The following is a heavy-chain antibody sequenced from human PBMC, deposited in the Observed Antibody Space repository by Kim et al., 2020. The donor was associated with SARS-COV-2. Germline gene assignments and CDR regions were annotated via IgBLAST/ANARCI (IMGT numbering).Heavy chain of an antibody. Sequence: GGSLRLSCTASGFTFGDYAMSWFRQAPGKGLEWVGFIRSKAYGGTTEYAASVKGRFTISRDDSKSIAYLQMNSLKTEDTAVYYCTRLGLAARRMFDYWGQGTLVTVSS. CDR2: IRSKAYGGTT. CDR1: GFTFGDYA. CDR3: TRLGLAARRMFDY. V-gene: IGHV3-49*03. D-gene: IGHD6-25*01. J-gene: IGHJ4*02.